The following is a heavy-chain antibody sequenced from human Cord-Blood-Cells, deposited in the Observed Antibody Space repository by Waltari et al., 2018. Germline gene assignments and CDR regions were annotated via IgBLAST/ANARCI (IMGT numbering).Heavy chain of an antibody. CDR3: ARADIAARRVDY. D-gene: IGHD6-6*01. Sequence: QVQLVQSGAEVKKPGASVKVSCKASGYTFTGYYMPWVRQAPGQGLEWMGWSNPNSGGTNYAQKFQGWVTMTRDTSISTAYMELSRLRSDDTAVYYCARADIAARRVDYWGQGTLVTVSS. J-gene: IGHJ4*02. CDR1: GYTFTGYY. CDR2: SNPNSGGT. V-gene: IGHV1-2*04.